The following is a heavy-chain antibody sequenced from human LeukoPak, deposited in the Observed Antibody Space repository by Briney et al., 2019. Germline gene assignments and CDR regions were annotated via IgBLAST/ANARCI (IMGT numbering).Heavy chain of an antibody. J-gene: IGHJ6*04. Sequence: PGGSLRLSCAASGFTFSSYGMDWVRQAPGKGLEWVAVISYDGSNKYYADSVKGRFTISRDNSKNTLYLQMNSLRAEDTAVYYCANFVAARAWGKGTTVTVSS. D-gene: IGHD6-25*01. CDR3: ANFVAARA. CDR1: GFTFSSYG. V-gene: IGHV3-30*18. CDR2: ISYDGSNK.